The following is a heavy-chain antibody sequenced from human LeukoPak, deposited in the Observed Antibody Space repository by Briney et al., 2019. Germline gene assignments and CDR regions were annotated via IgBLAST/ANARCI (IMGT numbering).Heavy chain of an antibody. CDR1: GLTFSSYG. J-gene: IGHJ4*02. D-gene: IGHD2-15*01. V-gene: IGHV3-30*18. CDR2: ISYDGSNK. CDR3: AKLSWGLGYCSGGSCYSKDY. Sequence: GRSLRLSCAASGLTFSSYGMHWVRQAPGKGLEWVAVISYDGSNKYYADSVKGRFTISRDNSKNTLYLQMNSLRSEDTAVYYCAKLSWGLGYCSGGSCYSKDYWGQRTLVTVSS.